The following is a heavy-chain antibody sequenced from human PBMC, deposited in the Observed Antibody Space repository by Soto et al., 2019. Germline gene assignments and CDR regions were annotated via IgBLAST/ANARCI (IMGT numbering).Heavy chain of an antibody. CDR1: GFTFSDYY. CDR3: ARDRVVVAATDWYVDY. Sequence: QVQLVESGGGLVKPGGSLRLSCAASGFTFSDYYMSWIRQAPGKGLEWVSYISSSGSTIYYADSVKGRFTISRDNAKNSLYLQTNSLRAEDTAVYYCARDRVVVAATDWYVDYWGQGTLVTVSS. CDR2: ISSSGSTI. V-gene: IGHV3-11*01. J-gene: IGHJ4*02. D-gene: IGHD2-15*01.